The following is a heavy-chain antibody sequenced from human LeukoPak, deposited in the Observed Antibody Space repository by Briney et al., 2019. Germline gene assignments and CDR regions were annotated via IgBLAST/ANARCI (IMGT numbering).Heavy chain of an antibody. Sequence: ASVKVSCKVSGYSLTELSMHWVRQAPGKGLEWMGGFDPGNGETIFTKNFQGRVTMTDDTSTDTAYMVLSSLRSEDTAVYYCTGGTFYRLLDYWGQGTLVTVSS. J-gene: IGHJ4*02. CDR2: FDPGNGET. D-gene: IGHD2/OR15-2a*01. CDR1: GYSLTELS. CDR3: TGGTFYRLLDY. V-gene: IGHV1-24*01.